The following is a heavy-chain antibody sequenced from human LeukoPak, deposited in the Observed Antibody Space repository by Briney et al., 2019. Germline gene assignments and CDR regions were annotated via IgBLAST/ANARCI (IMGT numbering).Heavy chain of an antibody. J-gene: IGHJ4*02. CDR2: IYYSGST. D-gene: IGHD6-13*01. Sequence: SETLSLTCTVSGGSISSHYWSWIWQPPGKGLEWIGYIYYSGSTNYNPSLKSRVTISVDTSKNQFSLKLSSVTAADTAVYYCARGIAAAGTFDGYLLDYWGQGTLVTVSS. CDR3: ARGIAAAGTFDGYLLDY. CDR1: GGSISSHY. V-gene: IGHV4-59*11.